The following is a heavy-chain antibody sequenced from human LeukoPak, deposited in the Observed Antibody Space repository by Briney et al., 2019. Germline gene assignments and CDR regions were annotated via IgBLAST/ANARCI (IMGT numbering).Heavy chain of an antibody. J-gene: IGHJ4*02. CDR3: ARWVYDSSEY. V-gene: IGHV3-30*19. CDR2: IQNDGSNE. D-gene: IGHD3-22*01. CDR1: GFTFRSYG. Sequence: GGSLRLSCAASGFTFRSYGMHWVRQAPGKGLEWVAYIQNDGSNEQYADSVKGRFSISRDSSKNILYLQMNSLRAEDTAVYYCARWVYDSSEYWGQGTLVTVSS.